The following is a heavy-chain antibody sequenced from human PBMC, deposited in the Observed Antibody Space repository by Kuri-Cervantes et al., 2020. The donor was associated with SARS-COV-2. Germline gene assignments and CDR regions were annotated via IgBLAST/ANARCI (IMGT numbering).Heavy chain of an antibody. CDR2: IDWDDDK. J-gene: IGHJ6*03. CDR1: GFSLSTSGMC. V-gene: IGHV2-70*11. D-gene: IGHD2-2*02. Sequence: SGPTLVKPTQTLTLTCTFSGFSLSTSGMCVSWIRQPPGRALERLARIDWDDDKYYSTSLRTRLTISKDTSENQVVLTMTNMDPVDTATYYCARIQLVKHCSSTSCYTGYYYYYMGVWGKGTTVTVSS. CDR3: ARIQLVKHCSSTSCYTGYYYYYMGV.